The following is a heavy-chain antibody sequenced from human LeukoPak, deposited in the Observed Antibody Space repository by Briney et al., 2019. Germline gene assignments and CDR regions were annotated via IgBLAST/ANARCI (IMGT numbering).Heavy chain of an antibody. V-gene: IGHV1-8*01. J-gene: IGHJ3*02. D-gene: IGHD6-19*01. CDR2: MNPNSGNT. Sequence: ASVKVSCKASGYTFTSYDINWVRQATGQGLEWMGWMNPNSGNTGYAQKFQGRVTMTRNTSISTAYMELSSLRSEDTAVYYSALTAVAGHDAFDIWGQGTMVTVSS. CDR1: GYTFTSYD. CDR3: ALTAVAGHDAFDI.